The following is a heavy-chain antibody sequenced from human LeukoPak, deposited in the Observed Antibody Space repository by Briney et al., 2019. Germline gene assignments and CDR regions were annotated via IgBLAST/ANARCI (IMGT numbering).Heavy chain of an antibody. CDR2: IIPIFGTA. D-gene: IGHD5-12*01. CDR3: ARTRGYSGCLDY. V-gene: IGHV1-69*05. CDR1: GGTFSSYA. Sequence: ASVKVSCKASGGTFSSYAISWVRQAPGQGLEWMGGIIPIFGTANYAQKFQGRVTITTDESTSTAYMELSSLRSEDTAVYYYARTRGYSGCLDYWGQGTLVTVSS. J-gene: IGHJ4*02.